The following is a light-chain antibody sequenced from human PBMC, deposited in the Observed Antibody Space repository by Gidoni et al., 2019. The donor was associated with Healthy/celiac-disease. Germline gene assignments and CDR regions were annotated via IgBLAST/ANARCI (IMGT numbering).Light chain of an antibody. CDR1: QSVSSSY. Sequence: EIILTPSPVTLSLSPGARATLSCRASQSVSSSYLAWYQKKPGQAPRLLIYGASSRATGIPERFSGSGCGTEFTLTISRLEPEEFAVYYCQQYGSSPWTFGQGTKVEIK. CDR2: GAS. V-gene: IGKV3-20*01. J-gene: IGKJ1*01. CDR3: QQYGSSPWT.